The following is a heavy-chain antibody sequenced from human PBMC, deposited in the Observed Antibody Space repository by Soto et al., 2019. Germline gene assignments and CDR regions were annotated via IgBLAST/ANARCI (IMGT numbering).Heavy chain of an antibody. J-gene: IGHJ3*02. D-gene: IGHD1-1*01. CDR1: GFTFSSYD. V-gene: IGHV3-13*01. CDR3: AREGERGSGDSVDALDI. Sequence: EVQLVESGGGLVQPGGSLRLSCAASGFTFSSYDMHWVRQATGKGLEWVSAIDIAGNTYYPGSVKGRFTISRENGKNSLYLQMSSLRAGDTAVYYCAREGERGSGDSVDALDIWCQGTLVTVSS. CDR2: IDIAGNT.